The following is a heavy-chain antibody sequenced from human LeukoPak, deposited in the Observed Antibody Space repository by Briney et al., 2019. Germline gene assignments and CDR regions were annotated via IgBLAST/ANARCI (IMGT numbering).Heavy chain of an antibody. CDR3: ARAGVDYGSGSY. V-gene: IGHV1-69*06. CDR1: GGTFNNYA. D-gene: IGHD3-10*01. Sequence: SVTVPYKPSGGTFNNYAISWVRQAPGQGLEWMGGIIPIFGTANYAQKFQGRVTITADKSTSTAYMELSSLRSEDTAVYYCARAGVDYGSGSYWGQGTLVTVSS. CDR2: IIPIFGTA. J-gene: IGHJ4*02.